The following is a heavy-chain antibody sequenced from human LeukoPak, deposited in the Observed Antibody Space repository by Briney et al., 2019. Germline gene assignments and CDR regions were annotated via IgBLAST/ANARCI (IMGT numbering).Heavy chain of an antibody. Sequence: PGGSLRLSCAASGFTFSSYWMHWVRQVPGKGLVWVSRINTDGSTTSYADSVKGRFTISRDNAKNTLYLQMNSLRADDTAMYYCTRGGVDYWGQGILVTVSS. CDR1: GFTFSSYW. V-gene: IGHV3-74*01. CDR3: TRGGVDY. CDR2: INTDGSTT. J-gene: IGHJ4*02.